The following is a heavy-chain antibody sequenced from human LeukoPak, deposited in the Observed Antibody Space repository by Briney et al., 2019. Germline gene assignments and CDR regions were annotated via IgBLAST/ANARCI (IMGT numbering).Heavy chain of an antibody. J-gene: IGHJ5*02. CDR2: ISYDGSNK. CDR3: ARDPNSSRYYDFWSGYYRDRYNWFDP. Sequence: AGGSLRLSCAASGFTFSTYAMHWVRQAPGKGLEWVAVISYDGSNKYYADSVKGRFTISRDNSKNTLYLQMNSLRAEDTAVYYCARDPNSSRYYDFWSGYYRDRYNWFDPWGQGTLVTVSS. V-gene: IGHV3-30*04. CDR1: GFTFSTYA. D-gene: IGHD3-3*01.